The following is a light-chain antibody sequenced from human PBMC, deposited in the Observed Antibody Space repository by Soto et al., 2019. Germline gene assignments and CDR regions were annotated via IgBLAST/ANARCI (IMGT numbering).Light chain of an antibody. CDR1: NSNIGSKT. CDR2: SNN. Sequence: QSVLTQPPSASGTPGQRVTISCSGSNSNIGSKTVDWYQQVAGTAPKLLIYSNNQRPSGVPDRFSGSKSGTSASLTISGLQSEDEADYYCAAWDDSLSGPVFGGGTKLTVL. J-gene: IGLJ3*02. V-gene: IGLV1-44*01. CDR3: AAWDDSLSGPV.